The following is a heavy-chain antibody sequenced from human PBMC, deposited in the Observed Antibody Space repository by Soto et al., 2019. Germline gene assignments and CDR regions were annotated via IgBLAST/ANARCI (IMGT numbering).Heavy chain of an antibody. Sequence: QVQLVQSGAEVKKPGSSVKVSCKASGGTFSSYTISWVRQAPGQGLEWMGRIIPILGIANYAQKFQGRVTMTADKSTSTAYMELSSLRSEDTAVYYCARNEGATGYYYGMDVWGQGTTVTVSS. CDR3: ARNEGATGYYYGMDV. CDR2: IIPILGIA. J-gene: IGHJ6*02. V-gene: IGHV1-69*02. CDR1: GGTFSSYT.